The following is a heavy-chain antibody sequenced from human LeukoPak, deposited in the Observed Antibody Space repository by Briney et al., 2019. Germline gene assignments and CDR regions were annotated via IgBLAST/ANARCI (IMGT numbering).Heavy chain of an antibody. CDR2: ISGDGGST. J-gene: IGHJ4*02. V-gene: IGHV3-43*02. CDR3: AKEKTVTSTPFDY. D-gene: IGHD4-11*01. Sequence: GGSLRLSCAASGFTFDDYVMHWVRQAPGKGLEWVSLISGDGGSTYYADSVRGRFTISRDNSKNSLCLQMNSLRTEDTALYYCAKEKTVTSTPFDYWGQGTLVTVSS. CDR1: GFTFDDYV.